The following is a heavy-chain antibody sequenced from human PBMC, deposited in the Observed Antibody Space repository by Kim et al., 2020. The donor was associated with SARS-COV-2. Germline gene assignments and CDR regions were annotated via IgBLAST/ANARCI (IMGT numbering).Heavy chain of an antibody. V-gene: IGHV1-8*01. Sequence: AQTFQGRVTMTRNTSISTAYMELSSLRSEDTAVYYCARTKKWDYYGMDVWGQGTTVTVSS. CDR3: ARTKKWDYYGMDV. J-gene: IGHJ6*02. D-gene: IGHD1-26*01.